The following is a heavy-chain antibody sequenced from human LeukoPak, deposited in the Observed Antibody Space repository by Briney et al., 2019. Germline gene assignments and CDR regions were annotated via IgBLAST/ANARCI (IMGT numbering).Heavy chain of an antibody. V-gene: IGHV3-48*01. D-gene: IGHD6-19*01. CDR3: ASLGQWLPPGDY. Sequence: QPGGSLRLSCAGSGFTFSSYSMNWVRHAPGKGLEWVSYIGHTGSITDYADSVKGRFTISRDNAKNSLYLQMNSLRAEDTAVYYCASLGQWLPPGDYWGQGTLVTVSS. J-gene: IGHJ4*02. CDR2: IGHTGSIT. CDR1: GFTFSSYS.